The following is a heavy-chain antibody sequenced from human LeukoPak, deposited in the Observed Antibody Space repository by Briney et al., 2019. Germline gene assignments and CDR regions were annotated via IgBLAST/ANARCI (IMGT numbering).Heavy chain of an antibody. D-gene: IGHD3-10*01. CDR2: FDPEDGET. CDR1: GYTLTELS. CDR3: ATGEGFGELLDY. V-gene: IGHV1-24*01. Sequence: ASVKVSCKVSGYTLTELSMHWVRQAPGKGLEWMGGFDPEDGETIYAQKFQGRVTMTEDTSTDTAYMELSSLRSENTAVYYCATGEGFGELLDYWGQGTLVTVSS. J-gene: IGHJ4*02.